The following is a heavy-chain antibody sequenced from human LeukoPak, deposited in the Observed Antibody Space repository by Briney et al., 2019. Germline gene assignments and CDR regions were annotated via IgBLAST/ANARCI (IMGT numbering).Heavy chain of an antibody. V-gene: IGHV1-8*03. J-gene: IGHJ4*02. D-gene: IGHD3-3*01. Sequence: ASVKVSCKASGYTFTSYDINWVRQATGQGLEWMGWMNPNSGNTGYAQKFQGRVTITRNTSISTAYMELSSLRSEDTAAYYCARGTYYDFWSGYWVFDYWGQGTLVTVSS. CDR3: ARGTYYDFWSGYWVFDY. CDR2: MNPNSGNT. CDR1: GYTFTSYD.